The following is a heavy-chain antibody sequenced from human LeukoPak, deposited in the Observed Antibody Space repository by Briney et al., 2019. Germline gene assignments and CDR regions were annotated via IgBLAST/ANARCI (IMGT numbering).Heavy chain of an antibody. CDR1: GFSLSTSGVG. CDR3: AHRPAVPAALRVDAFDI. D-gene: IGHD2-2*01. V-gene: IGHV2-5*01. J-gene: IGHJ3*02. CDR2: IYWNDDK. Sequence: SGPTLVKPTQTLTLTCTFSGFSLSTSGVGVGWIRQPPGKALEWLALIYWNDDKRYSPSLKSRLTITKDTSKNQVVLTMTNMNPVDTATYYCAHRPAVPAALRVDAFDIWGQGTMVTVSS.